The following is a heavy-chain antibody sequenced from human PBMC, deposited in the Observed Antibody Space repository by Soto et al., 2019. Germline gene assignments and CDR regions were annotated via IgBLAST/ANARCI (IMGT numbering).Heavy chain of an antibody. J-gene: IGHJ1*01. CDR1: GGSISSGGYY. V-gene: IGHV4-31*03. Sequence: QVQLQESGPGLVKPSQTLSLTCTVSGGSISSGGYYWSWIRQHPGKGLEWIGYIYYSGSTYYNPSLKSRVTISVDTSKNQFSLKLSSVTAADTAVYYCARTNEGVITFGGVIVTEYFQHWGQGTLVTVSS. CDR2: IYYSGST. D-gene: IGHD3-16*02. CDR3: ARTNEGVITFGGVIVTEYFQH.